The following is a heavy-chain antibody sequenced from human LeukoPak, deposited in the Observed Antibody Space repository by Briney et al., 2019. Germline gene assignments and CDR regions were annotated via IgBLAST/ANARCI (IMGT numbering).Heavy chain of an antibody. CDR2: INHSGST. Sequence: SQTLSLTCTVSGGSISSGSYYWSWIRQPPGKGLEWIGEINHSGSTNYNPSLKSRVTISVDTSKNQFSLKLSSVTAADTAVYYCAGDSSSLTDDAFDIWGQGTMVTVSS. J-gene: IGHJ3*02. CDR1: GGSISSGSYY. V-gene: IGHV4-39*07. D-gene: IGHD6-13*01. CDR3: AGDSSSLTDDAFDI.